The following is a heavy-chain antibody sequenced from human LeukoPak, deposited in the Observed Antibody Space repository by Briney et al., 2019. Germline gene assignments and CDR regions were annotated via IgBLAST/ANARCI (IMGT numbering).Heavy chain of an antibody. V-gene: IGHV3-21*01. CDR2: ISSSSSYI. CDR1: GFTFSRSS. CDR3: AREFFSGFGEPHFDC. Sequence: GGSLRLSCAASGFTFSRSSMNWVRQAPGKGLEWVSSISSSSSYIYYADSVKGRFTISRDNAKNSLYLQMNSLRAEDTAVYYCAREFFSGFGEPHFDCWGQGTLVTVSS. J-gene: IGHJ4*02. D-gene: IGHD3-10*01.